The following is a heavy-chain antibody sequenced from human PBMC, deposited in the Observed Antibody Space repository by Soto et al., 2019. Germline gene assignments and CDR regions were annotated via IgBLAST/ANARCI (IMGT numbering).Heavy chain of an antibody. CDR2: ISPMFGAA. CDR1: GGTFNTYA. Sequence: QVQLVQSGAEMKKPGLSVKVSCQSSGGTFNTYAMNWVRQAPGQGPEWMGDISPMFGAANYAPKFQGRVTITADESTGTSYMQLSSLTSEDTALYFCAREVQVHTPAFVYWGQGTRVTVSS. V-gene: IGHV1-69*19. J-gene: IGHJ4*02. CDR3: AREVQVHTPAFVY. D-gene: IGHD3-10*01.